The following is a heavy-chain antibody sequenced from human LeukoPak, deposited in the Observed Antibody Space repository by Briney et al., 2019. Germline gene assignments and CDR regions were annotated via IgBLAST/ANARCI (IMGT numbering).Heavy chain of an antibody. Sequence: GGSLRLSCAASGFRFSDYSMNWVRQAPGKGLEWISYIGISSGNTNYADSVKGRFTISGDKAKNSLYLQMNSLRVEDTAVYYCARDYKSAFDNWGQGTLVTVSS. D-gene: IGHD1-1*01. CDR1: GFRFSDYS. J-gene: IGHJ4*02. CDR3: ARDYKSAFDN. V-gene: IGHV3-48*01. CDR2: IGISSGNT.